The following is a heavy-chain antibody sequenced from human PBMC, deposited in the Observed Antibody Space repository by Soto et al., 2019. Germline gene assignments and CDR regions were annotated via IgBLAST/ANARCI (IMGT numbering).Heavy chain of an antibody. Sequence: ASVKVSCKASGYTFTGYYMHWVRQAPGQGLEWMGWINPNSGGTNYAQKFQGWVTMTRDTSISTAYMELSRLRSDDTAVYYCARDCSSWYLGGGFDPWGQGTMVTVSS. CDR2: INPNSGGT. J-gene: IGHJ5*02. D-gene: IGHD6-13*01. V-gene: IGHV1-2*04. CDR1: GYTFTGYY. CDR3: ARDCSSWYLGGGFDP.